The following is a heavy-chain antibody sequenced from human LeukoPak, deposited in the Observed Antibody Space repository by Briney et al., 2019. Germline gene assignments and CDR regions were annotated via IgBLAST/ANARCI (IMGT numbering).Heavy chain of an antibody. J-gene: IGHJ1*01. CDR2: MSSSSSYI. CDR3: ARGSYDYVWGSYRFPEYFQH. D-gene: IGHD3-16*02. CDR1: GFTFSSYS. Sequence: PGGSLRLSCAASGFTFSSYSMNWVRQAPGKGLEWVSSMSSSSSYIYYADSVKGRFTISRDNAKNSLYLQMNSLRAEDTAVYYCARGSYDYVWGSYRFPEYFQHWGQGTLVTVSS. V-gene: IGHV3-21*01.